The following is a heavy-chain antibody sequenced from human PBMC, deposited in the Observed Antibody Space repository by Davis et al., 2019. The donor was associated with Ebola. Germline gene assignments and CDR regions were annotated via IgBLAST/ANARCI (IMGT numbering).Heavy chain of an antibody. CDR2: INHSGRT. CDR1: GGSFTGFS. CDR3: ARGGAVAGP. J-gene: IGHJ5*02. V-gene: IGHV4-34*01. D-gene: IGHD6-19*01. Sequence: SETLSLTCAVYGGSFTGFSWSWMRQTPGKGLEWIGEINHSGRTNYNPSLKSRVTISVDTSKNQFSLKLSSVTAADTAVYYCARGGAVAGPWGQGTLVTVSS.